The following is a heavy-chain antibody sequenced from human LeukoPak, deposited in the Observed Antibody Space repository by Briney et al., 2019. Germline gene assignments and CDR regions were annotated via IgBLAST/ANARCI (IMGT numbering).Heavy chain of an antibody. CDR2: IYSGCST. CDR3: GSSPYVWGIDH. D-gene: IGHD3-16*01. CDR1: GFTVSNNY. J-gene: IGHJ4*02. V-gene: IGHV3-53*01. Sequence: GGSLRLSCAASGFTVSNNYMSWVRQAPGKGLEWVSIIYSGCSTYYADSVKGRFTIPRDNSKNTLHLQMRSLRADDTAVYYCGSSPYVWGIDHWGQGTPVTVSS.